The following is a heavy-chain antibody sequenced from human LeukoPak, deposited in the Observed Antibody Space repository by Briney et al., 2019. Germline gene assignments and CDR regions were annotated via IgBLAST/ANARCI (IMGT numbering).Heavy chain of an antibody. Sequence: GGSLRLSCAASRFTFSSYGMHWVRQAPGKGLEWVAVIWYDGSNKYYADSVKGRFTISRDNSKNTLYLQMNTLRVDDTAVYYCARGSPPGDWGQGTLVTVSS. D-gene: IGHD3-16*01. CDR3: ARGSPPGD. J-gene: IGHJ4*02. CDR1: RFTFSSYG. V-gene: IGHV3-33*01. CDR2: IWYDGSNK.